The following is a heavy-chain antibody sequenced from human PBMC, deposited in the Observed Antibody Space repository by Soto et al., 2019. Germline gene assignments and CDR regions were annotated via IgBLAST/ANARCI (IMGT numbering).Heavy chain of an antibody. CDR2: ISGSGGST. CDR3: AKDKATAHVVVIPHGY. Sequence: GGSLRLSCAASGFTFSSYAMSWVRQAPGKGLEWVSAISGSGGSTYYADSVKGRFTISRDNSKNTLYLQMNSLRAEDTAVYYCAKDKATAHVVVIPHGYWGQGTLVTVSS. V-gene: IGHV3-23*01. J-gene: IGHJ4*02. D-gene: IGHD2-21*01. CDR1: GFTFSSYA.